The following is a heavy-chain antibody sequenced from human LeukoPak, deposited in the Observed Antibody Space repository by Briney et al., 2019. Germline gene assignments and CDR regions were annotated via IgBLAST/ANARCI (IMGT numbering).Heavy chain of an antibody. CDR3: ARGGGYSSGLDY. J-gene: IGHJ4*02. D-gene: IGHD6-19*01. V-gene: IGHV4-59*01. CDR1: GGSISSYY. CDR2: IYYSGST. Sequence: SETLSLTCTVSGGSISSYYWSWIRQPPGKGLEWIGYIYYSGSTNYNPSLKSRVTISVDTSKNQFSLKLISVTAAGTAVYYCARGGGYSSGLDYWGQGTLVTVSS.